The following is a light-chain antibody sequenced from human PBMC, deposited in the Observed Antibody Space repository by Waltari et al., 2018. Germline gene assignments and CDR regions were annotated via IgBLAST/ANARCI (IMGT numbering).Light chain of an antibody. V-gene: IGLV3-19*01. J-gene: IGLJ2*01. CDR2: GKN. CDR3: NSRDSSGNHLVV. CDR1: SLRSYY. Sequence: SSELTQDPAVSVALGQTVTITCQGDSLRSYYESWYQQKPGQAPVLVIYGKNNRPSGIPGRFSGSSSGNTASLTITGAQAEDEADYYCNSRDSSGNHLVVFGGGTKLTVL.